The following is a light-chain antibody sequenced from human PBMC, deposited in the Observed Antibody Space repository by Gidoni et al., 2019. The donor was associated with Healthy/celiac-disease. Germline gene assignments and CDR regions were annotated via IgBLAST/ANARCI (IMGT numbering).Light chain of an antibody. Sequence: EIVLTQSPGTLSLSPGERATLSCRASQSVSSSYLAGYQQKPGQAPRLLIYGASSRATGIPDRFSGSGSGTDFTLTISRLEPEDFAVYYCQQYGNSPTWTFGQGTKVEIK. CDR3: QQYGNSPTWT. CDR1: QSVSSSY. CDR2: GAS. V-gene: IGKV3-20*01. J-gene: IGKJ1*01.